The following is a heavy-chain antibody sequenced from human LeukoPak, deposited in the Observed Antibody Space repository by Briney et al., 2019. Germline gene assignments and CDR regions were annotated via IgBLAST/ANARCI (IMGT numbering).Heavy chain of an antibody. V-gene: IGHV3-23*01. D-gene: IGHD6-13*01. CDR1: GFTFSSYA. Sequence: GGSLRLSCAASGFTFSSYAMSWVRQAPGKGLEWVSAISGSGGSTYYADSVKGRFTISRDNSKNTLYLQMNSLRAEDTAVYYGAKDVGVIRQQLGMGYFDYWGQGTLVTVSS. CDR2: ISGSGGST. CDR3: AKDVGVIRQQLGMGYFDY. J-gene: IGHJ4*02.